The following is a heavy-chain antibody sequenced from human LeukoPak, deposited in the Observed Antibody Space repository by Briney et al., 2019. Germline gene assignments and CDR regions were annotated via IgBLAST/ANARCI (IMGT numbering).Heavy chain of an antibody. CDR3: SRSGLVDFDY. D-gene: IGHD6-25*01. V-gene: IGHV3-49*04. Sequence: GGSLTLSCKTSGFAFDDFAKSWVRHPEGQGLEWVGFIRRRAYGGAAEYTASVKSRFIISIDKSKGVAYLQMNSLTTEDTAVYYCSRSGLVDFDYWGQGSLVIVSP. CDR1: GFAFDDFA. J-gene: IGHJ4*02. CDR2: IRRRAYGGAA.